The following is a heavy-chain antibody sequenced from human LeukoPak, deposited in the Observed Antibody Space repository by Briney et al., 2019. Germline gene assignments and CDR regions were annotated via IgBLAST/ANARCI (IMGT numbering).Heavy chain of an antibody. CDR1: GGTFSNYA. D-gene: IGHD5-24*01. J-gene: IGHJ4*02. CDR2: IIPIFGTA. Sequence: SVTVSCTASGGTFSNYAINWVRQAPGQGLEWMGGIIPIFGTANYAQKFQGRVTIPADKSTSTAYMELSRLRSEDTAVYYCARDPVEGHYFDYWGQGTLVTVSS. V-gene: IGHV1-69*06. CDR3: ARDPVEGHYFDY.